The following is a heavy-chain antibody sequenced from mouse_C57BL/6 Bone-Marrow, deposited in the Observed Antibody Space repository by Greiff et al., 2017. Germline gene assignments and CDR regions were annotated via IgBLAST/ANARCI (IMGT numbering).Heavy chain of an antibody. Sequence: VQLQQSGAELVKPGASVKLSCTASGFNIKDYYMHWVKQRPEQGLEWIGRIDPEDGVTKYAPKFQGKATITADTSSNTAYLQLSSLTSEDTAVDYCLYDGFAYWGQGTLVTVSA. CDR2: IDPEDGVT. V-gene: IGHV14-2*01. D-gene: IGHD2-12*01. J-gene: IGHJ3*01. CDR3: LYDGFAY. CDR1: GFNIKDYY.